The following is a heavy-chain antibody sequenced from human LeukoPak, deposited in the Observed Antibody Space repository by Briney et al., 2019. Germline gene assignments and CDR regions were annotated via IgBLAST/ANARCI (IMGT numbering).Heavy chain of an antibody. V-gene: IGHV3-23*01. CDR2: ISGSGGST. CDR1: GFTFSSYA. CDR3: AKVLYVLTMIVVPLDY. D-gene: IGHD3-22*01. J-gene: IGHJ4*02. Sequence: PGGSLRLSCAASGFTFSSYAMSWVRQAPGRGLEWVSAISGSGGSTYYADSVKGRFTISRDNSKNTLYLQMNSLRAEDTAVYYCAKVLYVLTMIVVPLDYWGQGTLVTVSS.